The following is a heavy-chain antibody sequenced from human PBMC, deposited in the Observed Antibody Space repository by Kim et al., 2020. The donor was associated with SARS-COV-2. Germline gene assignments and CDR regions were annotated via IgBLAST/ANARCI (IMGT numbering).Heavy chain of an antibody. Sequence: ASVKVSCKASGYTFTSYYMHWVRQAPGQGLEWMGIINPSGGSTSYAQKFQGRVTMTRDTSTSTVYMELSSLRSEDTAVYYCASYCSSTSARGPSSGGSNGLGYCSGGSWGQGTLVTVSS. J-gene: IGHJ4*02. V-gene: IGHV1-46*01. D-gene: IGHD2-15*01. CDR3: ASYCSSTSARGPSSGGSNGLGYCSGGS. CDR1: GYTFTSYY. CDR2: INPSGGST.